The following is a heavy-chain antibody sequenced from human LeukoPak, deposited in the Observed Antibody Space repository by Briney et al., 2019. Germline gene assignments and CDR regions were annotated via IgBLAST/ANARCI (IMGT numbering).Heavy chain of an antibody. CDR1: GFTFSTYG. V-gene: IGHV3-23*01. Sequence: PGGSLRLSCAASGFTFSTYGMTWVRQAPGKGLEWVSSISGSGGSTYYADSVKGRVTVSRDNSKSTLFLQMNSLRAEDTAVYYCAKDQRRESPHYLDSWGQGTLVTVSS. CDR3: AKDQRRESPHYLDS. CDR2: ISGSGGST. J-gene: IGHJ4*02.